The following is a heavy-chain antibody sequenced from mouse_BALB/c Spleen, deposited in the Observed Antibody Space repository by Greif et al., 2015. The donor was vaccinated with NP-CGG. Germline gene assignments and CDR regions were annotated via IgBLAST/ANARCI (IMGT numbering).Heavy chain of an antibody. CDR1: GFTFNTYA. V-gene: IGHV10-1*02. CDR2: IRSKSNNYAT. J-gene: IGHJ2*01. CDR3: VRHNGGYDY. D-gene: IGHD1-1*02. Sequence: EVQRVESGGGLVQPKGSLKLSCAASGFTFNTYAMNWVRQAPGKGLEWVARIRSKSNNYATYYADSVKDRFTISRDDSQSMLYLQMNNLKAEDTTMYYCVRHNGGYDYWGQGTTLTVSS.